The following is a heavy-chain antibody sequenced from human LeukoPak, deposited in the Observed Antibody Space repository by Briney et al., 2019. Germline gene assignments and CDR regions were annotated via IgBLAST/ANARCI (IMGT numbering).Heavy chain of an antibody. D-gene: IGHD2-21*02. CDR1: GGSISSYY. Sequence: SETLSLTCTVSGGSISSYYWSWIRQPPGKGLEWIGYIYYSGSTNYNPSLKSRVTISVDTSKNQFSLKLSSVTAADTAVYYCARGEVCGGDCYFAEYFQHWGQGTLVTVSS. V-gene: IGHV4-59*12. CDR2: IYYSGST. CDR3: ARGEVCGGDCYFAEYFQH. J-gene: IGHJ1*01.